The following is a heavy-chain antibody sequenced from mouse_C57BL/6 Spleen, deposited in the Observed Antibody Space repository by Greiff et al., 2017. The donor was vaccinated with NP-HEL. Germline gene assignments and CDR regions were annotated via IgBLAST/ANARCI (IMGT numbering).Heavy chain of an antibody. CDR2: IDPENGDT. J-gene: IGHJ3*01. Sequence: EVQLHQSGAELVRPGASVKLSCTASGFNIKDDYMHWVKQRPEQGLEWIGWIDPENGDTEYASKFQGKATITADTSSNTAYLQLSSLTSEDTAVYYCTTKAWFAYWGQGTLVTVSA. V-gene: IGHV14-4*01. CDR3: TTKAWFAY. CDR1: GFNIKDDY.